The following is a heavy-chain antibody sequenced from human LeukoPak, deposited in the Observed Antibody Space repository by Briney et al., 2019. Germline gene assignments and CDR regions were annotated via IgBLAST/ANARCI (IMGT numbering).Heavy chain of an antibody. V-gene: IGHV3-21*01. Sequence: GGSLRLSCAASGFTSSSYSMNWVRQAPGKGLEWVSSISSSSSYIYYADSVKGRFTISRDNAKNSLYLQMNSLRAEDTAVYYCARDLVVARYYDSSGYYPPYYGMDVWGQGTTVTVSS. CDR1: GFTSSSYS. CDR3: ARDLVVARYYDSSGYYPPYYGMDV. J-gene: IGHJ6*02. CDR2: ISSSSSYI. D-gene: IGHD3-22*01.